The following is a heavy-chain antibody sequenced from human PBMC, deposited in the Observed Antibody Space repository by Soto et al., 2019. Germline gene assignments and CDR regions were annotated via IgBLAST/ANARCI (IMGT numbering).Heavy chain of an antibody. J-gene: IGHJ4*02. CDR2: TGLNGRTT. Sequence: EVQLLESGGGLVQPGGSLRLSCAASGFPFSMSAMTWVRQAPGKGLEWVSTTGLNGRTTYYADSVKGRFTVSRDNTKNTLDLQMSSLRAEDTAVYYCATVHSTSGSFDYWGQGTLVTVSS. CDR1: GFPFSMSA. V-gene: IGHV3-23*01. D-gene: IGHD6-6*01. CDR3: ATVHSTSGSFDY.